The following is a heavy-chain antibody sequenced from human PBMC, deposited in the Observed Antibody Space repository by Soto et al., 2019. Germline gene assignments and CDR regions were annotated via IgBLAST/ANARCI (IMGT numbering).Heavy chain of an antibody. CDR1: GFTFSNYW. CDR3: ARVGGGSGNFDY. D-gene: IGHD3-10*01. CDR2: INGDGSFT. V-gene: IGHV3-74*01. Sequence: EVQLVESGGGLVQPGGSLRLSCGASGFTFSNYWMHWVRQVPGEGLVWVSRINGDGSFTRFADSVKGRFTTSRDNAKNTLYLQMNSLRVDDTAVYYCARVGGGSGNFDYWGQGTLVTVSS. J-gene: IGHJ4*02.